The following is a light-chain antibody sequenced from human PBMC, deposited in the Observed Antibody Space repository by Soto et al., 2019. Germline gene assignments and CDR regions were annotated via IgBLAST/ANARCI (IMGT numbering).Light chain of an antibody. CDR2: EVN. J-gene: IGLJ1*01. CDR1: SSGVGGYNY. Sequence: QSALTQPPSASGSPGXSXTISCTGTSSGVGGYNYVSWYQQHPGKVPKLMVYEVNKRPSGVPDRFSGSKSGNTASLTVSGLQAEDDAHYYCTSYAGGNNVFGTGTKLTVL. CDR3: TSYAGGNNV. V-gene: IGLV2-8*01.